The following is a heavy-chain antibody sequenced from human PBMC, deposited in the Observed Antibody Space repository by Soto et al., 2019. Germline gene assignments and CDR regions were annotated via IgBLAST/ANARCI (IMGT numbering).Heavy chain of an antibody. J-gene: IGHJ4*02. Sequence: WLQHATRQGLEWMGWISAYNGNTIYAQKFQGRVTMTTDTSTSTVYMELRSLRSDDTAVYYCARDDCFSTSCSECDSRRQGTLVTVSS. V-gene: IGHV1-18*01. CDR2: ISAYNGNT. D-gene: IGHD2-2*01. CDR3: ARDDCFSTSCSECDS.